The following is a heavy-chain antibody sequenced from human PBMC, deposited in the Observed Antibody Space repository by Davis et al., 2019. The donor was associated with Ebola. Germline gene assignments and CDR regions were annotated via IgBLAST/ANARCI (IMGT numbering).Heavy chain of an antibody. D-gene: IGHD2-15*01. Sequence: AASVKVSCKASGYTFTRYALNWVRQAPGQGLEWMGWVNTNTGNPTYAQGFTGRFVFSLDTSASTAYLQISSLRPEDTAEYYCTRVRVVVSCLVCGRWFYPWGQGTLVTVSS. CDR1: GYTFTRYA. CDR2: VNTNTGNP. J-gene: IGHJ5*02. V-gene: IGHV7-4-1*02. CDR3: TRVRVVVSCLVCGRWFYP.